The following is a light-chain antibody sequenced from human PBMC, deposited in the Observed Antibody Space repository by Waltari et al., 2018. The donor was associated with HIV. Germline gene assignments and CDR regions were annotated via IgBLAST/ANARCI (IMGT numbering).Light chain of an antibody. CDR1: SGSIASNY. V-gene: IGLV6-57*04. Sequence: NFMLTQPHSVSESPGKTVTISCTRSSGSIASNYVQWYQQRPGSAPTTVIYEDKQRSSGVPGRFSGSNDTASNSAALTISGLKIEDEADYYCQSYDSSNWVFGGGTKLTVL. CDR2: EDK. J-gene: IGLJ3*02. CDR3: QSYDSSNWV.